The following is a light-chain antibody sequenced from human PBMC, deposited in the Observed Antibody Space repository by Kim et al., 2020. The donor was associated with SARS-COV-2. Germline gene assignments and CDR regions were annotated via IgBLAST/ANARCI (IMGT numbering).Light chain of an antibody. CDR3: QQYTTSPPAYT. V-gene: IGKV3-20*01. CDR2: GSS. J-gene: IGKJ2*01. Sequence: EIELTQSPGTLSLSPGERATLSCRASQSISSEFLAWYQQISGQPPRLLTFGSSNRAAGIPDRFSGGGSGTDFTLTITRLEPADSGVYYCQQYTTSPPAYTFGQGTKLEI. CDR1: QSISSEF.